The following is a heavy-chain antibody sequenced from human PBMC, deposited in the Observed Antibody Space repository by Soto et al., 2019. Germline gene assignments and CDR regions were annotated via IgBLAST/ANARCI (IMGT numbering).Heavy chain of an antibody. Sequence: QPGGSLRLSCAASGFTFSSNPMSWVRQAPGKGLEWVSAIEGSGESTYYADSVRGRFAISRDNSKNTLYLQVSSLRAEDTAVYYCAKVTWNHHSGGDYWGQGTLVTVSS. CDR2: IEGSGEST. V-gene: IGHV3-23*01. J-gene: IGHJ4*02. CDR1: GFTFSSNP. CDR3: AKVTWNHHSGGDY. D-gene: IGHD1-1*01.